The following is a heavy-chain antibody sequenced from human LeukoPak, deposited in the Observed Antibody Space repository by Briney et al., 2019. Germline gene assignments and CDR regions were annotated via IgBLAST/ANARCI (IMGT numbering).Heavy chain of an antibody. CDR1: GGSIRSGSYF. D-gene: IGHD5-18*01. V-gene: IGHV4-61*02. CDR2: IYASGST. CDR3: ARDGTAMVPASSDY. Sequence: PSQTLSLTCTVSGGSIRSGSYFWSWIRQPAGKGLEWIGRIYASGSTNYNPSLKSRVTISVDTSKNQFSLKLSSVTAADTAVYYCARDGTAMVPASSDYWGQGTLVTVSS. J-gene: IGHJ4*02.